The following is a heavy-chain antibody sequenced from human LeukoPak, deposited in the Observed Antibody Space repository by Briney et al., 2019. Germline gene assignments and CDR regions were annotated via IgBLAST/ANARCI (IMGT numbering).Heavy chain of an antibody. Sequence: PGGSLRLSCAASGFTFDDYGMSWVRQAPGKGLEWVSGINWNGGSTGYADSVKGRFTISRDNAKNSLYLQMNSLRVEDTAVYYCARVFRPSLTVFIIRGAFDIWGQGTMVTVSS. CDR1: GFTFDDYG. J-gene: IGHJ3*02. CDR3: ARVFRPSLTVFIIRGAFDI. CDR2: INWNGGST. D-gene: IGHD3-3*01. V-gene: IGHV3-20*04.